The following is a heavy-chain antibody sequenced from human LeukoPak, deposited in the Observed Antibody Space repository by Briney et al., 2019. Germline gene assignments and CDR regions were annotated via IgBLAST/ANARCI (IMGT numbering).Heavy chain of an antibody. CDR1: GYSFPNYW. Sequence: GESLKISCKGSGYSFPNYWIGWVRQMPGKGLEWLGILYPGDSDTRYSPSFQGQVTISADKSISTAYLQGSSLKASDTAMYYCASRLRERFDSWGQGTLVTVSS. V-gene: IGHV5-51*01. J-gene: IGHJ4*02. D-gene: IGHD5-12*01. CDR3: ASRLRERFDS. CDR2: LYPGDSDT.